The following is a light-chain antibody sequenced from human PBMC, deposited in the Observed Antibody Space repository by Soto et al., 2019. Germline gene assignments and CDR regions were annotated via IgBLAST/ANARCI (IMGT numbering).Light chain of an antibody. CDR1: QDIGTS. Sequence: DLQLTQSPSFLSASVRDRVTITCRASQDIGTSLAWYQQRPGKAPQVLITAASTSQSEVPPRFSGSGSGTEFTLTISSLQPEDLATYYCQQLNTYPLTFGGGTMVEI. J-gene: IGKJ4*01. CDR2: AAS. CDR3: QQLNTYPLT. V-gene: IGKV1-9*01.